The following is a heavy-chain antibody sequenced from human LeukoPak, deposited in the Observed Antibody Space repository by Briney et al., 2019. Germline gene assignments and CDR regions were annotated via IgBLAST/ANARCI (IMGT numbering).Heavy chain of an antibody. Sequence: GGSLRLSCAASGFTVSSNYMGWVRQAPGKGLEWVSVIYSGGSTYYADSVKGRFTISRDNSKNTLYLQMNSLRAEDTAVYYCARVYCSSTSCPLVDYWGQGTLVTVSS. CDR3: ARVYCSSTSCPLVDY. V-gene: IGHV3-66*02. CDR1: GFTVSSNY. D-gene: IGHD2-2*01. CDR2: IYSGGST. J-gene: IGHJ4*02.